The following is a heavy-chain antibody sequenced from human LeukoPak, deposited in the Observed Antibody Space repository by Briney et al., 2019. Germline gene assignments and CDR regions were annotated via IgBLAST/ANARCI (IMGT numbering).Heavy chain of an antibody. CDR1: GFTFSSYS. V-gene: IGHV3-21*01. CDR2: ISSSSSYI. Sequence: PGGSLRLSCAASGFTFSSYSVNWVRQAPGKGLEWVSSISSSSSYIYYADSVKGRFTISRDNAKNSLYLQMNSLRAEDTAVYYCARDKEWELPYFDYWGQGTLVTVSS. CDR3: ARDKEWELPYFDY. D-gene: IGHD1-26*01. J-gene: IGHJ4*02.